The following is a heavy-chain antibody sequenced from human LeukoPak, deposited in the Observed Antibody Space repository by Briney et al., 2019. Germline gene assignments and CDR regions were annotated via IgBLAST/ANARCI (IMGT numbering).Heavy chain of an antibody. V-gene: IGHV3-74*01. CDR3: ATVGGSYPYYFDY. Sequence: GGSLRLSCAASGFIFSSFWMHWVRQVPGKGLVWVSHINSDGRKTDYADSVRGRITISRDNAKNTLYLQMNRLTVEDTAVYYCATVGGSYPYYFDYWGQGTLVTVSS. CDR2: INSDGRKT. D-gene: IGHD1-26*01. CDR1: GFIFSSFW. J-gene: IGHJ4*02.